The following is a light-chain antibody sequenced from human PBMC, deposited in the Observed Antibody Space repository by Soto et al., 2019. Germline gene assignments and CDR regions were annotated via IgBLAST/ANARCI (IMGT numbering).Light chain of an antibody. CDR2: DAS. J-gene: IGKJ5*01. Sequence: DIQMTQSPSSLSASVGYRVTITCQASQDIGNSLNWFQQKPGKAPKLLIYDASNLETGVPSRFSGSGSGTEFTLTINSLQADDFATYYCQQHNSFSITFGQGTRREIK. CDR1: QDIGNS. CDR3: QQHNSFSIT. V-gene: IGKV1-33*01.